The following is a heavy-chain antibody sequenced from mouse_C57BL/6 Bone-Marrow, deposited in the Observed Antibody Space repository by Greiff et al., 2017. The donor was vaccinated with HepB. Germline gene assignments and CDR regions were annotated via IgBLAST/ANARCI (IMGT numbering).Heavy chain of an antibody. Sequence: EVQLQQSGPELVKPGASVKISCKASGYTFTDYYMNWVKQSHGKSLEWIGDINPNNGGTSYNQKFKGKATLTVDKSSSTAYMELRSLTSEDSAVYYCARHDYDGGYYFDYWGQGTTLTVSS. CDR2: INPNNGGT. D-gene: IGHD2-4*01. CDR1: GYTFTDYY. V-gene: IGHV1-26*01. J-gene: IGHJ2*01. CDR3: ARHDYDGGYYFDY.